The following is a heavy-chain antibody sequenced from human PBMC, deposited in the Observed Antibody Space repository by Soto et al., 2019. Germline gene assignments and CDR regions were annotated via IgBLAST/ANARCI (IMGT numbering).Heavy chain of an antibody. D-gene: IGHD5-18*01. CDR2: IHYSGSS. CDR3: ARDLDTATYFDY. CDR1: GDPIHSYY. J-gene: IGHJ4*01. V-gene: IGHV4-30-4*01. Sequence: PSETLSLTCTVSGDPIHSYYWSWIRQPPGKGLEWIGFIHYSGSSYYNPSLKSRVTISVDTSKNQFSLKLDSVTAADTAVYYCARDLDTATYFDYWGHGTLVTVSS.